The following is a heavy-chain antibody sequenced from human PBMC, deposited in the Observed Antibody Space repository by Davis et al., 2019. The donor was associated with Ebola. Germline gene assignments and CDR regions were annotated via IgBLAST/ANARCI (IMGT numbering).Heavy chain of an antibody. CDR2: IYYSGST. D-gene: IGHD1-26*01. CDR3: ARQVGRYYGMDV. Sequence: PSETLSLTCTVSGGSISSYYWSWIRQPPGKGLEWIGYIYYSGSTNYNPSLKSRVTISLDTSKNQVSLKLSSVTAADTAVYYCARQVGRYYGMDVWGQGTTVTVSS. J-gene: IGHJ6*02. CDR1: GGSISSYY. V-gene: IGHV4-59*01.